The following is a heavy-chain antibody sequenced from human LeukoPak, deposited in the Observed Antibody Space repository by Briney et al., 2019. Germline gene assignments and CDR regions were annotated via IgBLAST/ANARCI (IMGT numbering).Heavy chain of an antibody. CDR3: ARDNVWGREDAFDI. CDR2: IYNSGST. CDR1: GGSISSDY. D-gene: IGHD3-16*01. Sequence: ASETLSLTCTVSGGSISSDYWSWIRQPAGKGLEWIGRIYNSGSTNYNPSLKSRVTMSLDTSKNQFSLRLSSVTAADTGVYYCARDNVWGREDAFDIWGQGTMVTVSS. J-gene: IGHJ3*02. V-gene: IGHV4-4*07.